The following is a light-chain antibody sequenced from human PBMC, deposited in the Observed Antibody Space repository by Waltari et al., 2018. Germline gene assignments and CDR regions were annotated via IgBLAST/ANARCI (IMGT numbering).Light chain of an antibody. J-gene: IGKJ1*01. V-gene: IGKV1-9*01. CDR2: EAS. CDR1: QGVSTY. CDR3: QQFHDYPWT. Sequence: IQLTQSPSPLSASVGDTITITCRASQGVSTYLAWLQQKPGRAPKFLIFEASTLQSGVPSRFSGRGSGTDFTLTISSLQPEDFATYYCQQFHDYPWTFGQGTKVEIK.